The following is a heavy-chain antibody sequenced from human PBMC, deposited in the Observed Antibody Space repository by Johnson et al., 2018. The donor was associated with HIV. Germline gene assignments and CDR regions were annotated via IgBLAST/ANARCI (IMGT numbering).Heavy chain of an antibody. V-gene: IGHV3-23*04. CDR3: ARLYASSWIEAFDI. J-gene: IGHJ3*02. CDR1: GFTFSTYA. Sequence: VQLVESGGGVVQPGGSLRLSCAASGFTFSTYAMHWVRQAPGKGLEWVSGFSGSGGSTYYADSVRGRFTISRDNSKNMRFLQMNSLRAEDTAVYFCARLYASSWIEAFDIWGQGTMVTVSS. CDR2: FSGSGGST. D-gene: IGHD6-13*01.